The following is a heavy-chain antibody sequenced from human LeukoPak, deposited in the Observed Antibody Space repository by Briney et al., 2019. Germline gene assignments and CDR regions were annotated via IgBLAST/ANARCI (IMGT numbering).Heavy chain of an antibody. V-gene: IGHV4-39*01. CDR1: GGSISSSSYY. CDR3: ARGLRRGHFDY. J-gene: IGHJ4*02. CDR2: IYYSGST. D-gene: IGHD5-12*01. Sequence: PSETLSLTCTVSGGSISSSSYYWGWIRQPPGKGLEWIGSIYYSGSTYYNPSLKSRVTISVDTSKNQFSLKLSSVTAADTAVYYCARGLRRGHFDYWGQGTLVTVSS.